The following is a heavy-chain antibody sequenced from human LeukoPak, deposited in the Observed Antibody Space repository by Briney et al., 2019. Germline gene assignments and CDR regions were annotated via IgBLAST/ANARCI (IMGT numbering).Heavy chain of an antibody. Sequence: SETLSLTCTVSGGTISSYYWSWIRQPPGKGLDWIGYIYYSGSTNYNPSLKSRVTISVDTSKNQFSLKLSSVTAADTAVYYCARGEVVVAATLGPTSWFDPWGQGTLVTVSS. V-gene: IGHV4-59*01. CDR2: IYYSGST. D-gene: IGHD2-15*01. CDR1: GGTISSYY. J-gene: IGHJ5*02. CDR3: ARGEVVVAATLGPTSWFDP.